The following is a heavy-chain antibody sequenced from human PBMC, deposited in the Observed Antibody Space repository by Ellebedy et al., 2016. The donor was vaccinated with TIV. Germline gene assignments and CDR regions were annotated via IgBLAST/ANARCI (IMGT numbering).Heavy chain of an antibody. Sequence: GESLKISCVASGFAFSSYAMNWVRQAPGKGLEWVSLISDSGGNTYYADSVKGRFTISRDNYKDTLYLQMNSLRAEDTAVYYCARDRGYDTFDYWGQGILVTVSS. D-gene: IGHD5-12*01. CDR3: ARDRGYDTFDY. CDR2: ISDSGGNT. J-gene: IGHJ4*02. CDR1: GFAFSSYA. V-gene: IGHV3-23*01.